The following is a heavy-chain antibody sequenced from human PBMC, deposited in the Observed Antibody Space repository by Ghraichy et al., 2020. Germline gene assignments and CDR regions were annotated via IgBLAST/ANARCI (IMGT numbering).Heavy chain of an antibody. V-gene: IGHV4-34*01. J-gene: IGHJ1*01. Sequence: SQTLSLTCAVYGGSFSGYYWSWIRQPPGKGLEWIGEINHSGSTNYNPSLKSRVTISVDTSKNQFSLKLSSVTAADTAVYYCARDGDQYYYDSSGYYYPAEYFQHWGQGTLVTVSS. CDR3: ARDGDQYYYDSSGYYYPAEYFQH. CDR1: GGSFSGYY. CDR2: INHSGST. D-gene: IGHD3-22*01.